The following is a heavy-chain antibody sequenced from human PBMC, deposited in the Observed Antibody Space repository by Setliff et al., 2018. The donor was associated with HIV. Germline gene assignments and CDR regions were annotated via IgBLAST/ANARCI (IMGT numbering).Heavy chain of an antibody. V-gene: IGHV4-38-2*01. J-gene: IGHJ1*01. CDR3: ARQWRDQYNSGVSTEYFQH. CDR2: IYHSGST. CDR1: AYSIRSGYY. Sequence: LSLTCAVSAYSIRSGYYWGWIRQPPGKGLEWIGSIYHSGSTYYNPSLMSRVTISVDTSKNQFSLKLRSVTAADTAVYYCARQWRDQYNSGVSTEYFQHWGLGTLVTVSS. D-gene: IGHD3-22*01.